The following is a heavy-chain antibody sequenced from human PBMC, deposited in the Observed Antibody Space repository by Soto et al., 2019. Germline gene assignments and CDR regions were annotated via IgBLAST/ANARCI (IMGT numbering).Heavy chain of an antibody. CDR2: IKQDGSEK. CDR1: GITFSSYW. CDR3: ASALWSPSGY. Sequence: EVQLVESGGGLVQPGGSLRLSCADSGITFSSYWMSWVRQAPGKGLEWVANIKQDGSEKYYVDSVKGRFTISRDNAKSSLYLQMNSLRAEDTAVYYCASALWSPSGYWGQGTLVTVSS. V-gene: IGHV3-7*01. J-gene: IGHJ4*02. D-gene: IGHD1-26*01.